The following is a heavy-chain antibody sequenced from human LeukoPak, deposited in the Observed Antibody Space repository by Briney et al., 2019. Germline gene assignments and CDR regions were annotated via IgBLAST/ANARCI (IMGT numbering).Heavy chain of an antibody. CDR3: ATVKWFGESYYFDY. CDR2: IYSGGST. Sequence: GSLRLSCAASGFTVSSNYMSWVRQAPGKGLEWVSVIYSGGSTYYADSVKGRFTISRDNSKNTLYLQMNSLRAEDTAVYYCATVKWFGESYYFDYWGQGTLVTVSS. CDR1: GFTVSSNY. V-gene: IGHV3-66*01. D-gene: IGHD3-10*01. J-gene: IGHJ4*02.